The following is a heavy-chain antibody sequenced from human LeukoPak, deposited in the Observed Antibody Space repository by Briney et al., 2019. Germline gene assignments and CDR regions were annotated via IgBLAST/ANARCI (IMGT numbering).Heavy chain of an antibody. CDR1: GYSISSGYY. V-gene: IGHV4-38-2*01. J-gene: IGHJ4*02. CDR3: ARHPVGPGVFGVVTQLDY. D-gene: IGHD3-3*01. Sequence: SETLSLTCAVSGYSISSGYYWGWIRQPPGKGLEGIGSIYHSGSTYYNPSLKSRVTISVDTSKNQFSLKLSSVTAADTAVYYCARHPVGPGVFGVVTQLDYWGQGTLVTVSS. CDR2: IYHSGST.